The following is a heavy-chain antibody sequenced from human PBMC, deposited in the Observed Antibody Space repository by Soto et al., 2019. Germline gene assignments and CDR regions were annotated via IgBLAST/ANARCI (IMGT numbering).Heavy chain of an antibody. CDR2: ISGSGGST. CDR1: GFTFSSHP. D-gene: IGHD3-22*01. Sequence: LRLSCAASGFTFSSHPMSWVRQAPGKGLEWVSAISGSGGSTYYADSVKGRFTISRDNSKNTLYLQMNSLRAEDTAVYYCANFARYYYDSRVPQAGAFDIWGQGTMVTVSS. CDR3: ANFARYYYDSRVPQAGAFDI. J-gene: IGHJ3*02. V-gene: IGHV3-23*01.